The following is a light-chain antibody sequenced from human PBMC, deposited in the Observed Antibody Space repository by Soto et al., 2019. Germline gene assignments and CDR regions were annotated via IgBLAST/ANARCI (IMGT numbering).Light chain of an antibody. V-gene: IGLV2-23*03. J-gene: IGLJ1*01. CDR2: EGS. CDR3: CSYAGSSTFVYV. CDR1: SSDVGSYNL. Sequence: QSVLTQPASVSGSPGQSITISCTGTSSDVGSYNLVSWYQQHPGKAPKLMIYEGSKRPSGVSNRFSGSKSGNTASLTISGLQAEEEADYYCCSYAGSSTFVYVLETGTKVTVL.